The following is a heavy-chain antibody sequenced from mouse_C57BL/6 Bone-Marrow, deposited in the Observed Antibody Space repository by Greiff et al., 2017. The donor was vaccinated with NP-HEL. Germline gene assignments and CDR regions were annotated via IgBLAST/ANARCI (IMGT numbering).Heavy chain of an antibody. J-gene: IGHJ4*01. Sequence: EVMLVESGGDLVKPGGSLKLSCAASGFTFSSYGMSWVRQTPDKRLEWVATISSGGSYTYYPDSVKGRFTISRDNAKNTLYLQMSSLKSEDTAMYYCARLPRYAMDYWGQGTSVTVSS. V-gene: IGHV5-6*01. CDR2: ISSGGSYT. CDR3: ARLPRYAMDY. CDR1: GFTFSSYG.